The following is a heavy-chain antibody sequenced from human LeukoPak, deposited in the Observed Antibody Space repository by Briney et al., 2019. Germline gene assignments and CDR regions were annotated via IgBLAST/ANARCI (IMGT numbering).Heavy chain of an antibody. V-gene: IGHV4-59*08. CDR3: ARAVTGTSLVDF. Sequence: SETLSFTCTISAGSIGGDHWSWLRQAPGEGLEWIGYISFTGSTTYNPSLRSRVTISLNTPESQFSLRLTSVTAADTAVYYCARAVTGTSLVDFWGQGTLVAVSS. J-gene: IGHJ4*02. CDR1: AGSIGGDH. D-gene: IGHD6-19*01. CDR2: ISFTGST.